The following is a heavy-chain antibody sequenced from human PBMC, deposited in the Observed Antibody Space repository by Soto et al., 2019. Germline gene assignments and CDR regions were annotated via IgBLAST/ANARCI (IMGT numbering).Heavy chain of an antibody. Sequence: SETLSLTCAVSGDSISSRIWWTWVRQPPGKGLEWIGAIYHSGSTNYNPSLKSRVTISLDKSKTQFSLRLTSVTAADTAVYYCARDKEGTAITTFVPLSNWFDPWGQGTLV. CDR3: ARDKEGTAITTFVPLSNWFDP. D-gene: IGHD4-4*01. V-gene: IGHV4-4*02. J-gene: IGHJ5*02. CDR2: IYHSGST. CDR1: GDSISSRIW.